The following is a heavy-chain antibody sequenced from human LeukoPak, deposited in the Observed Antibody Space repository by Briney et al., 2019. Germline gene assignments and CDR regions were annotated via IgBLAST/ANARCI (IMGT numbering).Heavy chain of an antibody. CDR3: ATGLSITIFGVGPPDY. J-gene: IGHJ4*02. CDR2: MNPNSGNT. Sequence: GASVKVSCKASGYTFTSYDINWVRQATGQGLEWMGWMNPNSGNTGYAQKFQGRVTMTEDTSTDTAYMELSSLRSEDTAVYYCATGLSITIFGVGPPDYWGQGTLVTVSS. D-gene: IGHD3-3*01. CDR1: GYTFTSYD. V-gene: IGHV1-8*01.